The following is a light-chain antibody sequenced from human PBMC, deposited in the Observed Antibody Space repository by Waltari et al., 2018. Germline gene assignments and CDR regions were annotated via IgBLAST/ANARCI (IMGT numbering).Light chain of an antibody. Sequence: QSALTQPAAVSGSPGQSVTISCTGASSALGRYDIVPWYQQHPGNAPKLVISDVSKRPSGVSDRFSGSKSGDTASLTISGLQFEDEADYYCCSYASNYVWVFGGGTRLTVL. J-gene: IGLJ3*02. CDR1: SSALGRYDI. CDR2: DVS. V-gene: IGLV2-23*02. CDR3: CSYASNYVWV.